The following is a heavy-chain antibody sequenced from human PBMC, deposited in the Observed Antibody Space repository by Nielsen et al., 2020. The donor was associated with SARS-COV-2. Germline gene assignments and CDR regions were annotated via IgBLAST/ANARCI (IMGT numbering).Heavy chain of an antibody. D-gene: IGHD4-17*01. CDR2: ISGSGGST. Sequence: GESLKISCAASGFTFSSYAMSWVRQAPGKGLEWVSAISGSGGSTYYADSVKGRFTISRDNSKNTLYLQMNSLRAEDTAVYYCARVTDGDYVDYYYGMDVWGQGTTVTVSS. V-gene: IGHV3-23*01. CDR3: ARVTDGDYVDYYYGMDV. J-gene: IGHJ6*02. CDR1: GFTFSSYA.